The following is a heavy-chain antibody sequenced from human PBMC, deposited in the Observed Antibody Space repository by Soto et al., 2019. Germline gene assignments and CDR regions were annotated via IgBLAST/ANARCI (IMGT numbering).Heavy chain of an antibody. CDR1: GFTFDDYG. D-gene: IGHD6-19*01. V-gene: IGHV3-20*01. CDR3: ARLYSSGWYGPGRY. Sequence: EVQLVESGGGVVRPGGSLRLSCAASGFTFDDYGMSWVRQAPGKGLVWVSGINWNGGSTGYAASVKGRFTISRDNAKNSLYLQMNSLRAEDTALYVCARLYSSGWYGPGRYWGQGTLVTVSS. CDR2: INWNGGST. J-gene: IGHJ4*02.